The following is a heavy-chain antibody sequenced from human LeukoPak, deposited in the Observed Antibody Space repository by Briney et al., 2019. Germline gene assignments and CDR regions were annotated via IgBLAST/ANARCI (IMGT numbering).Heavy chain of an antibody. D-gene: IGHD2-21*01. CDR2: IKEDGSEK. J-gene: IGHJ4*02. CDR1: GFTFSSYA. Sequence: PGGSLRLSCAASGFTFSSYAMHWVRQAPGKGLEWVANIKEDGSEKSYVDSVKGRFTISRDNAKNSLYLQMNNLRAEDTAVYYCARGPVVVIAPADYWGQGTLVTVSS. CDR3: ARGPVVVIAPADY. V-gene: IGHV3-7*01.